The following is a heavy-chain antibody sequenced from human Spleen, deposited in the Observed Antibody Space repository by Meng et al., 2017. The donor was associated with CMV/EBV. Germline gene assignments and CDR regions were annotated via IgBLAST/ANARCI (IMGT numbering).Heavy chain of an antibody. CDR2: INPSGGST. Sequence: ASVKVSCKASGYTFFSYYVHWVRQAPGQGLEWMGIINPSGGSTTYAQNFQGKVTMTRDTSTSTVYMELSSLRSEDTAVHYCARGRSYDINGYPYHDAFDIWGQGTMVTVSS. V-gene: IGHV1-46*01. D-gene: IGHD3-22*01. CDR1: GYTFFSYY. J-gene: IGHJ3*02. CDR3: ARGRSYDINGYPYHDAFDI.